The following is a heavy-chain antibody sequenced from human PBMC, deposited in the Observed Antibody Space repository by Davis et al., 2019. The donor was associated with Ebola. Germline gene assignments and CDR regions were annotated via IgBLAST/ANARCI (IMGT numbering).Heavy chain of an antibody. CDR3: VKKGRLVPGNSWFDA. J-gene: IGHJ5*02. Sequence: PGGSLRLSCAASGFSFSGYAMSWVRQAPGKGLEWLSRISGRGDATDYADSVKGRFTISRDNSKNTLYLQMNSLRVEDTAVYHCVKKGRLVPGNSWFDAWGQGTLVTVSS. CDR2: ISGRGDAT. V-gene: IGHV3-23*01. CDR1: GFSFSGYA. D-gene: IGHD1-1*01.